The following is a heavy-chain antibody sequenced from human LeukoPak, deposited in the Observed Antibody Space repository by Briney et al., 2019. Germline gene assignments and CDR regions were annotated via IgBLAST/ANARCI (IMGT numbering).Heavy chain of an antibody. CDR1: GASFSTYA. CDR2: VIPIFGTT. J-gene: IGHJ4*02. V-gene: IGHV1-69*05. Sequence: GASVKVSCKASGASFSTYAVSWVRQVPGQGLEWMGRVIPIFGTTKYAQKFQGRVTITTDESTTTGYMELSSLESEDTAVYYCARGRNIAAPGGGDLDYWGQGTLVTVSS. D-gene: IGHD5-12*01. CDR3: ARGRNIAAPGGGDLDY.